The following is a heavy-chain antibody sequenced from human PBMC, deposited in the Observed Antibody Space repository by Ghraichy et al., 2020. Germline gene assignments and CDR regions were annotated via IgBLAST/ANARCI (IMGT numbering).Heavy chain of an antibody. V-gene: IGHV1-58*02. J-gene: IGHJ6*02. Sequence: SVKVSCKASGFTFTSSAMQWVRQARGQRLEWIGWIVVGSGNTDYAQKFQERVTITRDMSTSTAYMELSSLRSEDTAVYYCAATGINYGGNQLHPSYYYYGMDVWGQGTTVTVSS. CDR2: IVVGSGNT. CDR3: AATGINYGGNQLHPSYYYYGMDV. CDR1: GFTFTSSA. D-gene: IGHD4-23*01.